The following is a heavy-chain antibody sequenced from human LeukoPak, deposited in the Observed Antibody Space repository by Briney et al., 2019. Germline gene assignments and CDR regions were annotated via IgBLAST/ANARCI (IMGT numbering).Heavy chain of an antibody. CDR3: AKGLDCSSTSCYYYGMDV. J-gene: IGHJ6*02. V-gene: IGHV3-23*01. Sequence: PGGSLRLSCAASGFIFSSYGMHWVRQAPGKGLEWVSAISGSGGSTYYADSVKGRFTISRDNSKNTLYLQMNSLRAEDTAVYYCAKGLDCSSTSCYYYGMDVWGQGTTVTVSS. CDR2: ISGSGGST. D-gene: IGHD2-2*01. CDR1: GFIFSSYG.